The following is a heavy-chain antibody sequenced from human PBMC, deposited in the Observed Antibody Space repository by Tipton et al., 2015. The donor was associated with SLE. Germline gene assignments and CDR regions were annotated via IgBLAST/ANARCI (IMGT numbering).Heavy chain of an antibody. CDR3: AREMHGDYEDAFDI. Sequence: LSLTCTVSGDSISSYYWSWIRQPPGKGLEWIGYIYYSGSANYNPSLKSRVTISVDTSKNQFSLKLSSVTAADTAVYYCAREMHGDYEDAFDIWGQGTMVTVSS. V-gene: IGHV4-59*12. D-gene: IGHD4-17*01. J-gene: IGHJ3*02. CDR2: IYYSGSA. CDR1: GDSISSYY.